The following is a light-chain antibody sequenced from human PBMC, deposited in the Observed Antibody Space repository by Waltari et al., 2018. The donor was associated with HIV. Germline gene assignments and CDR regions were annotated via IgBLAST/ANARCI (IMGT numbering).Light chain of an antibody. Sequence: DIVMTQSSDSLAVSLGARATINCKSSPNVLYSSNNKNYLAWYQHKAGQPPKLLIYWASTRESGVPDRFSGSGSGTDFTLTISSLQAEDVAVYYCQQYYGTPYTFGQGTNLEIK. V-gene: IGKV4-1*01. J-gene: IGKJ2*01. CDR3: QQYYGTPYT. CDR2: WAS. CDR1: PNVLYSSNNKNY.